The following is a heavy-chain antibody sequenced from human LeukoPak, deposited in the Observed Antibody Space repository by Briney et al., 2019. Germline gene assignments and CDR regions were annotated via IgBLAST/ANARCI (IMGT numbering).Heavy chain of an antibody. CDR1: GGSISSYY. V-gene: IGHV4-4*07. CDR3: ASGIAVAGTVDY. D-gene: IGHD6-19*01. CDR2: IYTSGST. Sequence: SETLSLTCTVSGGSISSYYWSWIRQPAGKGLEWIGRIYTSGSTNYNPSLKSRVTMSVDTSKNQFSLKLSSVTAADTAVYYCASGIAVAGTVDYWGQGTLVTVSS. J-gene: IGHJ4*02.